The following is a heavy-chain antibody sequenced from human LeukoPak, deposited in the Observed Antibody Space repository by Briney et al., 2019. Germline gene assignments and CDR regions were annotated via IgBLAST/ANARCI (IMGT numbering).Heavy chain of an antibody. CDR3: ARGNDDILTGFYSDY. Sequence: ASVKVSCKASGYTFTGYYMHWVRQAPGQGLGWMGWINPNSGGTNYAQKFQGRVTMTRDTSISTAYMELSRLRSDDTAVYYCARGNDDILTGFYSDYWGQGTLVTVSS. V-gene: IGHV1-2*02. CDR2: INPNSGGT. J-gene: IGHJ4*02. CDR1: GYTFTGYY. D-gene: IGHD3-9*01.